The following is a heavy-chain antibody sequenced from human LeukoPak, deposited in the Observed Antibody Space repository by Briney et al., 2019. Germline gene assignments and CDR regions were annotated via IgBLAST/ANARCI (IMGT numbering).Heavy chain of an antibody. Sequence: SETLSLTCTVSGGSISSSSYYWGWIRQPPGKGLEWIGSIYYSGSTYYNPSLKSRVTISVDTSKNQFSLKLTSVTAADTSLYYCARRWAVGGRLWFDPWGQGTLVTVSS. D-gene: IGHD5-24*01. J-gene: IGHJ5*02. CDR2: IYYSGST. CDR3: ARRWAVGGRLWFDP. V-gene: IGHV4-39*07. CDR1: GGSISSSSYY.